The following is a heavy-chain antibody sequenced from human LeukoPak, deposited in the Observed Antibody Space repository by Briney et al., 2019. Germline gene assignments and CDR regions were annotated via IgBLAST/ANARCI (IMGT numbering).Heavy chain of an antibody. CDR2: IKQDGSEK. J-gene: IGHJ3*02. CDR3: ARAYYYGSANAFDI. CDR1: GFTFSSYW. V-gene: IGHV3-7*04. Sequence: GGSLRLSCAAYGFTFSSYWMSWDRQAPGKGLEWVANIKQDGSEKYYVDSVKGRFTISRDNAKNSLYLQMNSLRAEDTALYYCARAYYYGSANAFDIWGQGTMVTVSS. D-gene: IGHD3-10*01.